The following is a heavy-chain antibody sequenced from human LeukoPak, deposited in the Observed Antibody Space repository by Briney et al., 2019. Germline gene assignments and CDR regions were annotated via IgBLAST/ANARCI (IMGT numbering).Heavy chain of an antibody. J-gene: IGHJ5*02. D-gene: IGHD3-9*01. CDR3: AREAVGLRYFVLLS. CDR1: GFTFSSYS. CDR2: ISSSSSYI. Sequence: KPGGSLRLSCAASGFTFSSYSMNWVRQAPGKGLEWVSSISSSSSYIYYADSVKGRFTISRDNAKNSLYLQMNSLRAEDTAVYYCAREAVGLRYFVLLSWGQGTLVTVSS. V-gene: IGHV3-21*01.